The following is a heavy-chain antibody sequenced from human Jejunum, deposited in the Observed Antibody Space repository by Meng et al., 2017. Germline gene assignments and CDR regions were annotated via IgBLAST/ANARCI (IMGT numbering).Heavy chain of an antibody. V-gene: IGHV1-69*06. CDR3: ARGAVDFDS. D-gene: IGHD6-19*01. J-gene: IGHJ4*02. CDR2: IIPMSGTT. CDR1: GVTLTSFA. Sequence: QVQLVQSGAEEKKPGSSVQVACKASGVTLTSFAFSWVRQAPGQGLEWMGGIIPMSGTTQYAQKLQGRLTITADKFTTTTYMELSGLRSDDTAVYYCARGAVDFDSWGQGTLVTV.